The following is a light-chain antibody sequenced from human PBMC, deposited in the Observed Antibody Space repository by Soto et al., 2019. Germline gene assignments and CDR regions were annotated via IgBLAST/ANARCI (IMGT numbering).Light chain of an antibody. CDR1: KLGDKY. CDR3: QAWDSSTAHYV. CDR2: QDS. V-gene: IGLV3-1*01. Sequence: SYELTQPPSVSVSPGQTASITCSGDKLGDKYACWYQQKPGQSPVLVIYQDSKRPSGIPERFSGSNSGNTATLTISGTQAMDEADYYCQAWDSSTAHYVFGTGTK. J-gene: IGLJ1*01.